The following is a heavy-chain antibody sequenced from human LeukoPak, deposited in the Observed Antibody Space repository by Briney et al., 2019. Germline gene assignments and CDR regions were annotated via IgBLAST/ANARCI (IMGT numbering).Heavy chain of an antibody. V-gene: IGHV4-39*01. CDR1: GGSISSSSYY. CDR3: ARRSTHYYYYYGMDV. J-gene: IGHJ6*02. Sequence: SETLSLTCTVSGGSISSSSYYWGWVRQPPGKGLEWIGSIYYSGSTCYNPSLKSRVTISVDTSKNQLSLKLSSVTAADTAVYYCARRSTHYYYYYGMDVWGQGTTVTVSS. CDR2: IYYSGST.